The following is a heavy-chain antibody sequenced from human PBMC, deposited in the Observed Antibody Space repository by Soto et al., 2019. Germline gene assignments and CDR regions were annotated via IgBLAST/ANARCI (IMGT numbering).Heavy chain of an antibody. CDR2: ISYAGSNK. V-gene: IGHV3-30*18. CDR1: GFTFSSYG. D-gene: IGHD2-2*01. CDR3: AKDLGYCSSTSCSLKGVDY. J-gene: IGHJ4*02. Sequence: QVQLVESGGGVVQPGRSLRLSCAASGFTFSSYGMHWVRQAPGKGLEWVAVISYAGSNKYYADSVKGRFTISRDNSKNTLYLQMNRLRAEDTAVYYCAKDLGYCSSTSCSLKGVDYWGQGTLVTVSS.